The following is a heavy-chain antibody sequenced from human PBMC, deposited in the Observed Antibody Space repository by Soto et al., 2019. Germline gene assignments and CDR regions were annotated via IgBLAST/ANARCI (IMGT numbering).Heavy chain of an antibody. CDR3: ATLWFGESPY. D-gene: IGHD3-10*01. V-gene: IGHV4-39*01. CDR1: GGSISSSSYY. CDR2: IYYSGST. Sequence: QLQLQASGPGLVKPSETLSLTCTVSGGSISSSSYYWGWIRQPPGKGLEWIGSIYYSGSTYYNPSLKSRVTISVDTSKNQFSLKLSSVTAADTAVYYCATLWFGESPYWGQGTLVTVSS. J-gene: IGHJ4*02.